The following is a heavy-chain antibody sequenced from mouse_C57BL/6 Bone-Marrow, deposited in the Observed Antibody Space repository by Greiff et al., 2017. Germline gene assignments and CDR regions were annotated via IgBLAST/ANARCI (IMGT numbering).Heavy chain of an antibody. D-gene: IGHD1-1*01. J-gene: IGHJ3*01. CDR2: IDPEDGDT. V-gene: IGHV14-1*01. CDR3: TTIHYYGSSYTWFAD. Sequence: VQLKESGAELVRPGASVKLSCTASGFNIKDYYMHWVKQRPEQGLEWIGRIDPEDGDTEYAPTFQGKATMTADTSSNAAYLQLSSLTSEDTAVYYCTTIHYYGSSYTWFADWGQGTLVTVSA. CDR1: GFNIKDYY.